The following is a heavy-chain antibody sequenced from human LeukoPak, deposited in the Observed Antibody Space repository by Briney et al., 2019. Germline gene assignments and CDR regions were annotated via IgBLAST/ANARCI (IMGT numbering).Heavy chain of an antibody. CDR3: AKAARPPQRYCSGGSCYAPAH. D-gene: IGHD2-15*01. CDR2: ISGSGGST. CDR1: GFTFSSYA. V-gene: IGHV3-23*01. Sequence: GGSLRLSCAASGFTFSSYAMSWVRQAPGKGLEWVSAISGSGGSTYYADSVKGRFTISRDNSKNTLYLQMNSLRAEDTAVYYCAKAARPPQRYCSGGSCYAPAHWGQGTLVTVSS. J-gene: IGHJ4*02.